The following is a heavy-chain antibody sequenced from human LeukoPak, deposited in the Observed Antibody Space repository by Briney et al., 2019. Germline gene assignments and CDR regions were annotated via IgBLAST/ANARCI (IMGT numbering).Heavy chain of an antibody. CDR3: ASHYCSSTSCYNLNWFDP. D-gene: IGHD2-2*02. CDR2: IYHSGST. CDR1: GYSVSSGYY. Sequence: SESLSLTCAVDGYSVSSGYYWGWMRQPPGKGPEWIGSIYHSGSTYYNPSLKSRVTISVDTSKNQFSLKLSSVTAADTAVYYCASHYCSSTSCYNLNWFDPWGQGTLVTVSS. V-gene: IGHV4-38-2*01. J-gene: IGHJ5*02.